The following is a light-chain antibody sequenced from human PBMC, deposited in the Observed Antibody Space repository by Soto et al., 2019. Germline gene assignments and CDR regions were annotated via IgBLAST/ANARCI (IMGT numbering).Light chain of an antibody. CDR2: YDS. J-gene: IGLJ3*02. CDR3: QVWDGSSDQLV. CDR1: NIGSKS. V-gene: IGLV3-21*04. Sequence: SYELTQPPSVSVAPGKTARITCGGNNIGSKSVHWYQQKPGQAPVLVIYYDSDRPSGIPERFSGSNSGNTATLTISRVEAGDEADYYCQVWDGSSDQLVFGGGTKLTVL.